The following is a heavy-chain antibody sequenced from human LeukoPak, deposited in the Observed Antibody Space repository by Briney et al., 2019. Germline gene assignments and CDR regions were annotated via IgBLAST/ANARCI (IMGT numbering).Heavy chain of an antibody. CDR1: GFTFSSYA. Sequence: GGSLRLSCAASGFTFSSYAMSWVRQAPGKGLEWVSAISGSGGSTYYADSVKGRFTISRDDSKNTLYLQINSLRAEDTAVYYCAKCLGIYASNPGDYRGQGTLVTVSS. V-gene: IGHV3-23*01. CDR2: ISGSGGST. J-gene: IGHJ4*02. CDR3: AKCLGIYASNPGDY. D-gene: IGHD3-16*01.